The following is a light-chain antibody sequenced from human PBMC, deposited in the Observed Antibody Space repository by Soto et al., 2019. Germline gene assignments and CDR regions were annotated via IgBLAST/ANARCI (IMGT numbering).Light chain of an antibody. CDR3: QQSYSTIT. CDR1: QSISSH. Sequence: DIQMTQSPSSLSASVGDRVTITCRSSQSISSHLNWYQQKPGKAPKLLIYAASSLQSGVQSRFSGCGSWTAVTPNISSLQPEDYATYYFQQSYSTITCGQWTRLEI. V-gene: IGKV1-39*01. J-gene: IGKJ5*01. CDR2: AAS.